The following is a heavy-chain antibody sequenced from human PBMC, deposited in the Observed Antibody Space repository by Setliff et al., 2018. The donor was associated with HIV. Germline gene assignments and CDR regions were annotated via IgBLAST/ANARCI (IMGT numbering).Heavy chain of an antibody. D-gene: IGHD3-3*01. CDR3: ARRDYNFSGTFDI. Sequence: SETLSLTCIVSGGSVSGYKWSWIRQSPGKGLEWIGYIYTSGSATYNPSLKSRVTISIDTSKNQFSLRLDSVTAANTAVYYCARRDYNFSGTFDIWGQGTMVTVSS. CDR1: GGSVSGYK. J-gene: IGHJ3*02. CDR2: IYTSGSA. V-gene: IGHV4-4*08.